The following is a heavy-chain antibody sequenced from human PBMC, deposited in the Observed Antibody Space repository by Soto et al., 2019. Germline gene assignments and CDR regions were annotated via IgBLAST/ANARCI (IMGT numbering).Heavy chain of an antibody. CDR3: ARVRSAMTRFSCFGY. J-gene: IGHJ4*02. Sequence: QVELVESGGGVVQPGRSLRLSCAASGFTFSNYAMHWVRQAPGKGPEWVAGISHYGSQHYYADSVKGRFTISRDNSKTVLYLQMNSLRPEDPAIFYCARVRSAMTRFSCFGYWGQGTLVTVSS. V-gene: IGHV3-30-3*01. CDR1: GFTFSNYA. CDR2: ISHYGSQH. D-gene: IGHD3-3*01.